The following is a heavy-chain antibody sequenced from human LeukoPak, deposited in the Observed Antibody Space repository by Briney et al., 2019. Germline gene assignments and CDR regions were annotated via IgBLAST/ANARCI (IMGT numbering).Heavy chain of an antibody. J-gene: IGHJ5*02. Sequence: GGSLRLSCAASGFTFSDYYMSWVRQAPGEGLEWVSYISSSGSTIYYADSVKGRFTISRDNAKNSLYLQMNSLRAEDTAVYYCARGLAAAPWWFDPWGQGTLVTVSS. CDR2: ISSSGSTI. V-gene: IGHV3-11*01. CDR3: ARGLAAAPWWFDP. CDR1: GFTFSDYY. D-gene: IGHD6-13*01.